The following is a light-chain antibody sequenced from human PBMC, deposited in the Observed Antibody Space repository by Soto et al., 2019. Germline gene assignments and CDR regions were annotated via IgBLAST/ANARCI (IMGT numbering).Light chain of an antibody. CDR3: HQRAHWPLS. CDR1: QGISRF. CDR2: DAS. V-gene: IGKV3-11*01. J-gene: IGKJ4*01. Sequence: EIVLTQSPATLSLSPGDRATLSCRASQGISRFLAWYQQKPGQVPRLLIYDASNRAVGVPSRFSGSGSGTDFTLTISGLEPEDFAMYYCHQRAHWPLSFGGGTKIEIK.